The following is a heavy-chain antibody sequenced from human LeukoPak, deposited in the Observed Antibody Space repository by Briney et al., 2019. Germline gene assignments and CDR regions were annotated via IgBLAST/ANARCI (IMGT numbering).Heavy chain of an antibody. V-gene: IGHV1-8*01. Sequence: ASVKVSCKVSGYTLTELSMHWVRQATGQGLEWMGWMNPNSGNTGYAQKFQGRVTMTRNTSISTAYMELSSLRSEDTAVYYCARGDYVWGSYRYTIDYWGQGTLVTVSS. CDR2: MNPNSGNT. CDR3: ARGDYVWGSYRYTIDY. J-gene: IGHJ4*02. D-gene: IGHD3-16*02. CDR1: GYTLTELS.